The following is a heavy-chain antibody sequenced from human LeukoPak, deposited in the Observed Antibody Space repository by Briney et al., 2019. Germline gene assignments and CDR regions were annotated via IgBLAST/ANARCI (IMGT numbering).Heavy chain of an antibody. V-gene: IGHV4-31*03. Sequence: SETLSLTCTVSGGSISSGCYYWSQIRQHPGKGLEWIGYIYYSGSTYYNPSLKSRVTISVDTSKNQFSLKLSSVTAADTAVYYCARVFVLRYFVGWGQGTLVTVSS. CDR2: IYYSGST. CDR1: GGSISSGCYY. J-gene: IGHJ4*01. D-gene: IGHD3-9*01. CDR3: ARVFVLRYFVG.